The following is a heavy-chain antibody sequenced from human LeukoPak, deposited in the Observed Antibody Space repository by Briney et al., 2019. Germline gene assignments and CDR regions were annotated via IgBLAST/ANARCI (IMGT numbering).Heavy chain of an antibody. V-gene: IGHV4-61*02. CDR1: GGSISSGSYY. J-gene: IGHJ5*02. CDR3: ARVLGSGSYYNWFDP. Sequence: SETLSLTCTVSGGSISSGSYYWSWIRQTPGKGPEWIGRIYTSGSTNYNPSLKSRVTISVDTSKNQFSLKLSSVTAADTAVYYCARVLGSGSYYNWFDPWGQGTLVTVSS. CDR2: IYTSGST. D-gene: IGHD3-10*01.